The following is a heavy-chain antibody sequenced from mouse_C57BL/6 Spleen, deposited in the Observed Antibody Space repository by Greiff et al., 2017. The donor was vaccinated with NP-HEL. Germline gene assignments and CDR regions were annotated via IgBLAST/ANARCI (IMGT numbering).Heavy chain of an antibody. CDR2: ISNGGGST. CDR3: ASYYYGSSRFAY. D-gene: IGHD1-1*01. J-gene: IGHJ3*01. V-gene: IGHV5-12*01. Sequence: EVKLQESGGGLVQPGGSLKLSCAASGFTFSDYYMYWVRQTPEKRLEWVAYISNGGGSTYYPDTVKGRVTISRDNAKNTLYLQMSRLKSEDTAMYYCASYYYGSSRFAYWGQGTLVTVSA. CDR1: GFTFSDYY.